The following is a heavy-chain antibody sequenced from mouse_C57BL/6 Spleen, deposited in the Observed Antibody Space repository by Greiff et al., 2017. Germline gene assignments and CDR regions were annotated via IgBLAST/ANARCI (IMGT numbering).Heavy chain of an antibody. CDR3: ARGPDGYHFWYFDV. CDR1: GYNFTSYW. Sequence: QVQLQQPGAELVRPGSSVKLSCKASGYNFTSYWMDWVKQRPGQGLEWIGNIYPSDSETHYNQKFKDKATLTVDKSSSTAYMQLSSLSSEDSAVYYCARGPDGYHFWYFDVWGTGTTVTVSS. J-gene: IGHJ1*03. D-gene: IGHD2-3*01. CDR2: IYPSDSET. V-gene: IGHV1-61*01.